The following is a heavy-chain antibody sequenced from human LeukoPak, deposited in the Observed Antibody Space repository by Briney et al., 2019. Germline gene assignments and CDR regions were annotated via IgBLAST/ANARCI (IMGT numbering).Heavy chain of an antibody. J-gene: IGHJ4*02. CDR2: IVPIFGTA. Sequence: SVKVSCKASGGTFSSYAISWVRQAPGQGLEWMGGIVPIFGTANYAQKFQGRVTITADESTSTAYMELSSLRSEDTAVYYCARVDGDYYDSSGYFICSYWGQGTLVTVSS. CDR1: GGTFSSYA. D-gene: IGHD3-22*01. CDR3: ARVDGDYYDSSGYFICSY. V-gene: IGHV1-69*13.